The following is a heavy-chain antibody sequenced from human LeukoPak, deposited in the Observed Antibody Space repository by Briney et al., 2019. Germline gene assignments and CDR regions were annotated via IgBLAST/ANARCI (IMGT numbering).Heavy chain of an antibody. CDR1: GGSISSSSYY. V-gene: IGHV4-39*07. J-gene: IGHJ4*02. Sequence: SETLSLTCTVSGGSISSSSYYWSWIRQPPGKGLEWIGEINHSGSTNYNPSLKSRVTISVDTSKNQFSLKLSSVTAADTAVYYCARGHYDFWSGYLNRFDYWGQGTLVTVSS. CDR2: INHSGST. CDR3: ARGHYDFWSGYLNRFDY. D-gene: IGHD3-3*01.